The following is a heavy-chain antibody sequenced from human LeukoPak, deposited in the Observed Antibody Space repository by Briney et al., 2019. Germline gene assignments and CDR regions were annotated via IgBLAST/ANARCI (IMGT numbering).Heavy chain of an antibody. CDR2: IYPGDSDT. CDR1: GYSFTSYW. Sequence: KGGESLKISCKGSGYSFTSYWIGWVRQMPGKGLEWMGTIYPGDSDTRYSPSFQGQVTISADKSISTAYLQWSSLKASDTAMYYCARRRGYSSSSGGTYYFDYWGQGTLVTVSS. CDR3: ARRRGYSSSSGGTYYFDY. V-gene: IGHV5-51*01. J-gene: IGHJ4*02. D-gene: IGHD6-6*01.